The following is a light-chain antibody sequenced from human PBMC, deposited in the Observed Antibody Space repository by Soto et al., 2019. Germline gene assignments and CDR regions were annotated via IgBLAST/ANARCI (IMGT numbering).Light chain of an antibody. V-gene: IGKV3-20*01. CDR1: QSVSSSY. J-gene: IGKJ5*01. CDR3: QQTYSTPLT. Sequence: EIVLTQSPGTLSLSPGEIATLSCSASQSVSSSYLAWYQQKPGQAPRLLIYGASSRATGIPDRFSGSGSGTDFTLTITNLQPEDFATYYCQQTYSTPLTFGQGTRLEIK. CDR2: GAS.